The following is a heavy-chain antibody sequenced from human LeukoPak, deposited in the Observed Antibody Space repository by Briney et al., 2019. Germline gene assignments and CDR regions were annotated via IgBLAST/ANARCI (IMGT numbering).Heavy chain of an antibody. V-gene: IGHV4-38-2*02. D-gene: IGHD6-13*01. CDR1: GYSISSGYY. CDR3: ARRGISQGYYMDV. CDR2: IYHSGST. J-gene: IGHJ6*03. Sequence: SETLSLTRTVSGYSISSGYYWGWIRQPPGKGLEWIGSIYHSGSTYYNPSLKSRVTISVDTSKNQFSLKLSSVTAADTAVYYCARRGISQGYYMDVWGKGTTVTISS.